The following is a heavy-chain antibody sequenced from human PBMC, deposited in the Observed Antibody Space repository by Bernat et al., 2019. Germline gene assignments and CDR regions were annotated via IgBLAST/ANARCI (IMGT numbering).Heavy chain of an antibody. CDR3: ARAGFGELSIYYFDY. CDR1: GFTFTNYW. V-gene: IGHV3-7*03. D-gene: IGHD3-10*01. J-gene: IGHJ4*02. Sequence: EVQLVESGGGLVQPGESLRLACAASGFTFTNYWMSWVRQAPGKGLEWVANIKKDGSEKNYVDSVKGRFTISRDNAKNSVYLQMNSLRAEDTAVYYCARAGFGELSIYYFDYWGQGTLVTVSS. CDR2: IKKDGSEK.